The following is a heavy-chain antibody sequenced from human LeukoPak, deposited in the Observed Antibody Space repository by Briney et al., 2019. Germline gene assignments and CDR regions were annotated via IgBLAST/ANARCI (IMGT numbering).Heavy chain of an antibody. V-gene: IGHV1-69*04. Sequence: EASVKVSCKASGGTFSSYAISWVRQAPGQGLEWMGRIIPILGIANYAQKFQGRVTITADKSTSTAYMELSSLRSEDTAVYYCAEADSGYDYQHYYYGMDVWGQGTTVTVSS. CDR3: AEADSGYDYQHYYYGMDV. J-gene: IGHJ6*02. CDR2: IIPILGIA. D-gene: IGHD5-12*01. CDR1: GGTFSSYA.